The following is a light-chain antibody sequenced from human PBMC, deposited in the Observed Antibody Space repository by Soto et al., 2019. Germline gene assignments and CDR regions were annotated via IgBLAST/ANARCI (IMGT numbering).Light chain of an antibody. Sequence: SYELTQPRSVSVAPGQTARITCGGSNIGSKSVHWYQQKPGQAPMMVVCANSDRPSGIPERFSGSNSANTATLTISRVEAGDEADYYCHVWDSGSAHHVFGTGTKVTFL. J-gene: IGLJ1*01. V-gene: IGLV3-21*02. CDR1: NIGSKS. CDR3: HVWDSGSAHHV. CDR2: ANS.